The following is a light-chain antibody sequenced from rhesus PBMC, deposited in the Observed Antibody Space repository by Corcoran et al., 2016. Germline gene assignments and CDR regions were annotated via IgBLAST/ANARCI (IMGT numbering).Light chain of an antibody. V-gene: IGKV3-24*04. CDR2: GAS. Sequence: EIVMTQSPATLALSPGERATLSCRASQSDSSYLAWYQQKPGQAPRLLICGASSRATGIPDRFSGSGSETEFTLPISSLGPEDVGVSFCVQSSSWPTFGQGTKVEI. CDR1: QSDSSY. J-gene: IGKJ1*01. CDR3: VQSSSWPT.